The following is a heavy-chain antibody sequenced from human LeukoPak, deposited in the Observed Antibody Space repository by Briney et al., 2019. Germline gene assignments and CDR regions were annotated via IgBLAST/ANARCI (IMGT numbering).Heavy chain of an antibody. Sequence: GGSPRLSCAASGFSFSSYGMHWVRQAPGKGLEWVAGISDDGSNEYYADSVRGRFTISRDNSKNMLYLQMNSMRAEGTAVYYCAGGWYFFDYCGQGTLVIVSS. V-gene: IGHV3-30*03. D-gene: IGHD2-15*01. CDR1: GFSFSSYG. CDR3: AGGWYFFDY. J-gene: IGHJ4*02. CDR2: ISDDGSNE.